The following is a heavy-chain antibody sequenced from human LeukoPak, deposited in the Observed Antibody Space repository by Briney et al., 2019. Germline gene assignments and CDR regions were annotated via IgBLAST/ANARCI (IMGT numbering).Heavy chain of an antibody. CDR2: IHTSGSN. D-gene: IGHD1-26*01. Sequence: SQTLSLTCTVSGGSISSGSYYWTWIRQPAGKTLEWIGRIHTSGSNNYNPSLKSRVTISGDTSKNQFSLKVSSVTAADTAVYYCARGNKDGIIVSRFDYWGQGTLVTVSS. CDR3: ARGNKDGIIVSRFDY. CDR1: GGSISSGSYY. V-gene: IGHV4-61*02. J-gene: IGHJ4*02.